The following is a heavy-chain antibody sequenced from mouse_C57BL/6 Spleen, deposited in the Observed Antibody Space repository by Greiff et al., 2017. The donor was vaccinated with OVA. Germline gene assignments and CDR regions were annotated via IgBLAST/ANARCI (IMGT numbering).Heavy chain of an antibody. D-gene: IGHD2-1*01. CDR3: ARSGYGNGGDD. CDR1: GYTFTSYW. V-gene: IGHV1-61*01. J-gene: IGHJ4*01. Sequence: QVQLQQPGAELVRPGSSVKLSCKASGYTFTSYWMDWVKQRPGQGLEWIGNIYPSDSETHYNQKFKDKATLTVDKSSSTAYMQLSSLTSEDSAVYYGARSGYGNGGDDWGQGTSVTVSS. CDR2: IYPSDSET.